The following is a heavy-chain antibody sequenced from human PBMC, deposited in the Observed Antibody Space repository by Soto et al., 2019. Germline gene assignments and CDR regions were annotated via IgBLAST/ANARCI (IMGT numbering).Heavy chain of an antibody. Sequence: SVKVSFKASGGTFSSYAISWVRQAPGQGLEWMGGIIPIFGTANYAQKFQGRVTITADESTSTAYMELSSLRSEDTAVYYCHSAGYSSSWYDLGYWGQGTLGTVSS. J-gene: IGHJ4*02. V-gene: IGHV1-69*13. D-gene: IGHD6-13*01. CDR1: GGTFSSYA. CDR2: IIPIFGTA. CDR3: HSAGYSSSWYDLGY.